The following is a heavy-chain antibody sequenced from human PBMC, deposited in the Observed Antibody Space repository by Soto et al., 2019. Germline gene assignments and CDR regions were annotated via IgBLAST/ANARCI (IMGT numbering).Heavy chain of an antibody. CDR3: AKIPYYYDSSGNDAFDI. V-gene: IGHV3-30*18. D-gene: IGHD3-22*01. CDR1: GFTFSSYG. CDR2: ISYDGSNK. J-gene: IGHJ3*02. Sequence: QVQLVESGGGVVQPWRSLRLSCAASGFTFSSYGMHWVRQAPGKGLEWVAVISYDGSNKYYADSVKGRFTISRDNSKNTLYLQMNSLRAEDTAVYYCAKIPYYYDSSGNDAFDIWGQGTMVTVSS.